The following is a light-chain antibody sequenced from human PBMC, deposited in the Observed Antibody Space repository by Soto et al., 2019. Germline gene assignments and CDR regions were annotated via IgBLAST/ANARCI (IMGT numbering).Light chain of an antibody. CDR1: SSDVGGYNY. Sequence: QSVLTQPRSVSGSPGQSVTIPCTGTSSDVGGYNYVSWYQRHAGKGPKLIIYDVSERPSGVPDRFSASKSGNTASLTISGLQAEGEADYYCSSYAGNYVYVFGSGTKVTVL. V-gene: IGLV2-11*01. CDR2: DVS. J-gene: IGLJ1*01. CDR3: SSYAGNYVYV.